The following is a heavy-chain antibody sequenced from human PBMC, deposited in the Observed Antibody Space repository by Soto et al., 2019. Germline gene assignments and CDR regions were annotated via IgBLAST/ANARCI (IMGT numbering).Heavy chain of an antibody. J-gene: IGHJ4*02. Sequence: VHLSLTCTVSGGSISSYYWSWIRQPPGKGLEWIGYIYYTGSTNYNPSLKSRVTISVDTSKKQFSLKLSSVTAADTAVYYCARLRPSSTPFYFDYWGQGTQVTVSS. D-gene: IGHD6-6*01. CDR1: GGSISSYY. CDR3: ARLRPSSTPFYFDY. CDR2: IYYTGST. V-gene: IGHV4-59*08.